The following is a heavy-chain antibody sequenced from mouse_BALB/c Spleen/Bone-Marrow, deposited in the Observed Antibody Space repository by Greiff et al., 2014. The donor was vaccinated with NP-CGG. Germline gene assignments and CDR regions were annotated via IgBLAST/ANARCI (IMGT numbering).Heavy chain of an antibody. D-gene: IGHD2-4*01. CDR3: ARMITTRGFDY. Sequence: QVQLQQPGAELLKPGTSVKLSCKASGYTFTRYWMHWVKQRPGQGLEWIGELNPSNGHTNYNGKFKNKATVTVDKSSSTAYKQLSSLTSEDSAVYYCARMITTRGFDYWGQGTTLTVSS. CDR2: LNPSNGHT. V-gene: IGHV1S81*02. CDR1: GYTFTRYW. J-gene: IGHJ2*01.